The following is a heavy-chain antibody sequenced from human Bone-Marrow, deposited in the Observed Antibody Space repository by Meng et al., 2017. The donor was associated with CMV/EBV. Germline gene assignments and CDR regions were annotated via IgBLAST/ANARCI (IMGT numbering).Heavy chain of an antibody. CDR2: MNPNSDNT. Sequence: ASVKVSCKASGYTFTSYDINWVRQATGQGLEWMGWMNPNSDNTAYAQKFQGRVTITRNTSISTAYMELSSLRSEDTAVYYCARGFKKYQLPRPSRFDPWGQGTLVNGAS. D-gene: IGHD2-2*01. CDR1: GYTFTSYD. J-gene: IGHJ5*02. CDR3: ARGFKKYQLPRPSRFDP. V-gene: IGHV1-8*03.